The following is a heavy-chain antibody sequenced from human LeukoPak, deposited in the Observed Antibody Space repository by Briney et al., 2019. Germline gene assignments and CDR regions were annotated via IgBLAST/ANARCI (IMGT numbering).Heavy chain of an antibody. CDR2: ISYTGST. J-gene: IGHJ3*02. V-gene: IGHV4-39*01. CDR1: GGSISSTTYS. D-gene: IGHD2/OR15-2a*01. Sequence: SETLSLTCTISGGSISSTTYSWGWIRQSPGKGLEWIGNISYTGSTYYNPSLKSRVTLSVDTSKNQFSLKLNSVPAADTATYYCARQFNNGFDIWGRGTMVTVSS. CDR3: ARQFNNGFDI.